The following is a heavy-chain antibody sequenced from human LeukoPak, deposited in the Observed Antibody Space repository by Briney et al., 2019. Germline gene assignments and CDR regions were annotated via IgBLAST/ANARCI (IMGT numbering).Heavy chain of an antibody. D-gene: IGHD6-13*01. Sequence: GGSLRLSCAASGFTFSSYAMSWVRQAPGKGLEWVSTISGSGSSTYYADSVKGRFTISRDNSKNTLYLQMNSLRAEDTAVYYCARTANFAAGYYIDYWGQGTLVTVSS. CDR2: ISGSGSST. CDR3: ARTANFAAGYYIDY. V-gene: IGHV3-23*01. CDR1: GFTFSSYA. J-gene: IGHJ4*02.